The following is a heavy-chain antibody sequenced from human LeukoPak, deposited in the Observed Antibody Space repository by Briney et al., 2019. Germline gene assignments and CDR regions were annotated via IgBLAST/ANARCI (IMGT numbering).Heavy chain of an antibody. V-gene: IGHV1-3*01. J-gene: IGHJ3*02. CDR2: INAGNGNT. CDR1: GYTFTSYA. CDR3: ARDSPLWFGEFPNAFDI. D-gene: IGHD3-10*01. Sequence: ASVKVSCKASGYTFTSYAMYWVRQAPGQRLEWMGWINAGNGNTKYSQKFQGRVTITRDTSASTASMELSSLRSEDTAVYYCARDSPLWFGEFPNAFDIWGQGTMVTVSS.